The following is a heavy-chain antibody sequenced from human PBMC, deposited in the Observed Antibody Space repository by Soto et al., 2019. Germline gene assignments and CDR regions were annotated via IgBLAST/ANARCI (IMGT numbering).Heavy chain of an antibody. V-gene: IGHV3-64*01. CDR3: ARRGYGSRWPNLYMDV. J-gene: IGHJ6*03. CDR2: ISNNGAHT. D-gene: IGHD6-13*01. Sequence: PGVSLRLSCAASGFTFSNYEMHWVRQAPGKGLEYVSGISNNGAHTDYAKSVKGRFTISRDNSENTLYLQMGSLRAEDMALYYCARRGYGSRWPNLYMDVWGKGTTVTVSS. CDR1: GFTFSNYE.